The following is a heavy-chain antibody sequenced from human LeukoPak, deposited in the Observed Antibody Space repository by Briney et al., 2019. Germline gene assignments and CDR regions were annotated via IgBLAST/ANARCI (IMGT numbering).Heavy chain of an antibody. Sequence: GGSLRLSCAASGFTFRSYWMSWVRQAPGKGLEWVANIQQVGSEKYYVDSVKGRFTISRDNAKNSLYLQMNSLRVEDTAVYYCARDRGLYYASTSFSHWGQGTLVTVSS. CDR1: GFTFRSYW. V-gene: IGHV3-7*01. D-gene: IGHD2-2*01. CDR2: IQQVGSEK. J-gene: IGHJ4*02. CDR3: ARDRGLYYASTSFSH.